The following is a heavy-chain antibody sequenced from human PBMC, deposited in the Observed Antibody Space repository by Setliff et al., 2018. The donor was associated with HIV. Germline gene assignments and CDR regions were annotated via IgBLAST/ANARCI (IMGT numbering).Heavy chain of an antibody. CDR2: IRSSGDT. Sequence: PSETLSLTCTVSGASISSHNYYWGWIRQSPGKGLEWIASIRSSGDTYYNPSLTLQETFTEAADTAVYYCARDFRIGWAVQDYWYFDLWGRGTLVTVSS. D-gene: IGHD2-8*01. CDR3: FDL. CDR1: GASISSHNYY. V-gene: IGHV4-39*01. J-gene: IGHJ2*01.